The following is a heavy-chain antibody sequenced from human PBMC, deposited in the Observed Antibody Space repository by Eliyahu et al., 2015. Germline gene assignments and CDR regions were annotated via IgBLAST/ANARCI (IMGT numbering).Heavy chain of an antibody. V-gene: IGHV1-46*01. CDR2: INPDSDIR. J-gene: IGHJ4*02. Sequence: QVQLVQSGAEVKKPGASVKVSCKASGFXXXSHHMHWVRQAPGQGLEWMGVINPDSDIRTFAQKFQGRLSVTRDTSTSTVYMELSSLRSEDTAVYYCAREADACDHWGQGTLVTVSS. CDR3: AREADACDH. CDR1: GFXXXSHH.